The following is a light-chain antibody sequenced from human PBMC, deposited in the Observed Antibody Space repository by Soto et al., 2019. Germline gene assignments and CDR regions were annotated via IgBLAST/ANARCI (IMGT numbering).Light chain of an antibody. Sequence: GDTVTVTCQARQDISHYLNWYQQKPGKALKLLIYDASNLHPGVPSRFRGSGSGTEFSFNITSLQPDDFATYFCQQYHTYPWTFGQGTKVDI. CDR1: QDISHY. V-gene: IGKV1-33*01. CDR2: DAS. CDR3: QQYHTYPWT. J-gene: IGKJ1*01.